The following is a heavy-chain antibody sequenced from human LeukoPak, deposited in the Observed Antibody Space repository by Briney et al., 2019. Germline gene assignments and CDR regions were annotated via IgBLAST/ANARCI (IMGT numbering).Heavy chain of an antibody. J-gene: IGHJ5*02. CDR2: IYYSGST. CDR1: GGSISSYH. D-gene: IGHD6-6*01. Sequence: PSETLSLTCTVSGGSISSYHWSWIRQPPGKGLECIGFIYYSGSTNYNPSLKSRVTISVDTSKNQFSLKLSSVTAADTAVYYCARCKSIAARNNWFDPWGQGTLVTVSS. V-gene: IGHV4-59*01. CDR3: ARCKSIAARNNWFDP.